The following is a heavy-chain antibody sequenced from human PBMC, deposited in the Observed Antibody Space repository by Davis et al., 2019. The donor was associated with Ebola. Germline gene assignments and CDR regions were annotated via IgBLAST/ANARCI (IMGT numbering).Heavy chain of an antibody. CDR3: ARGGTLLHYGMDV. CDR1: GFTFSNYW. CDR2: ISGSGGST. Sequence: GESLKISCAASGFTFSNYWMYWVRHAPGKGLVWVSAISGSGGSTYYADSVKGRFTISRDNAKNTLCLQMNSLRAEDTAVYYCARGGTLLHYGMDVWGKGTTVTVSS. J-gene: IGHJ6*04. V-gene: IGHV3-74*01. D-gene: IGHD2-15*01.